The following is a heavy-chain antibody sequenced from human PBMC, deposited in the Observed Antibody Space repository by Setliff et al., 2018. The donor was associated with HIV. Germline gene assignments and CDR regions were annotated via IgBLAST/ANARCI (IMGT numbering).Heavy chain of an antibody. Sequence: SETLSLTCAVYGGSFSNYYWSWIRQSPGEGLEWIGEINHGGSTNYDPSLKSRVTMSVDTSKNQFSLQLTSVTAADTALYYCARSGNILTDYSYYSYFMDVWGGGTTVTVSS. CDR1: GGSFSNYY. V-gene: IGHV4-34*01. CDR2: INHGGST. D-gene: IGHD3-9*01. CDR3: ARSGNILTDYSYYSYFMDV. J-gene: IGHJ6*03.